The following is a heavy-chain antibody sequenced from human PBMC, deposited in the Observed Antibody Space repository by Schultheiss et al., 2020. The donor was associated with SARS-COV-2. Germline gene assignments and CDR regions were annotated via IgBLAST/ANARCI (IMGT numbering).Heavy chain of an antibody. CDR1: GFTFSSYA. V-gene: IGHV3-30*04. CDR2: ISYDGSNK. J-gene: IGHJ4*02. CDR3: ARAGWLAPIDY. D-gene: IGHD3-10*01. Sequence: GGSLRLSCAASGFTFSSYAMHWVRQAPGKGLEWVAVISYDGSNKYYADSVKGRFTISRDNAKNSLYLQMNSLRAEDTAVYYCARAGWLAPIDYWGQGILVTVSS.